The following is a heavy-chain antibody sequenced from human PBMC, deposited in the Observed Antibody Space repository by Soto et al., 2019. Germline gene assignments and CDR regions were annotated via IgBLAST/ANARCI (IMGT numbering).Heavy chain of an antibody. CDR2: IKSDGSDT. V-gene: IGHV3-74*03. J-gene: IGHJ4*02. Sequence: GGSLRLSCVASGFTFSSDWMHWVRKAPGKGLVWVAHIKSDGSDTKYADSVKGRFTISRDNAKNSVYLQMNSLRTEDTAVYYCARAAKFNSGGNSGFDCWGQGTLVTVSS. CDR3: ARAAKFNSGGNSGFDC. D-gene: IGHD4-4*01. CDR1: GFTFSSDW.